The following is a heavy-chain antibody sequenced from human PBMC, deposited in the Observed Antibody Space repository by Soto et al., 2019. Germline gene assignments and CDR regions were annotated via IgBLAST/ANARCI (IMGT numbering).Heavy chain of an antibody. V-gene: IGHV1-3*05. CDR1: GYTFTSYA. Sequence: QVQLVQSGAEEKKPGASVKVSCKASGYTFTSYAMHWVRQAPGQRLEWMGWINAGNGNTKYSQKFQGRVTITRDTSASTAYTELSSLRSEDTAVYYCARGIAPYYFDYWGQGTLVTVSS. CDR2: INAGNGNT. CDR3: ARGIAPYYFDY. D-gene: IGHD6-13*01. J-gene: IGHJ4*02.